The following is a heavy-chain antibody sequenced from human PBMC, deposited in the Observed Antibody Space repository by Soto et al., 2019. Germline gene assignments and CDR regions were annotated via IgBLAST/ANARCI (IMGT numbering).Heavy chain of an antibody. CDR1: GDSVSSNRVV. CDR2: TYYRSQWYN. Sequence: QALSLPSAISGDSVSSNRVVCNLIRHSPSRGLEWLGRTYYRSQWYNNYAVSVKSRITINPDTSKNQFSLQLNSVTPEDTAVYYCARGFYGFDYWGQGTPVTVSS. V-gene: IGHV6-1*01. J-gene: IGHJ4*02. CDR3: ARGFYGFDY. D-gene: IGHD3-10*01.